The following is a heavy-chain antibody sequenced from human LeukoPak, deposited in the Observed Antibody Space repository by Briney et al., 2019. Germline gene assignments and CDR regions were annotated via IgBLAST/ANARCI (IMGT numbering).Heavy chain of an antibody. CDR3: ARYSYGPALDY. CDR2: IYHSGST. CDR1: GYSISSGYY. J-gene: IGHJ4*02. V-gene: IGHV4-38-2*02. Sequence: PSETLSLTCTVSGYSISSGYYWGWIRQPPGKGLEWIGSIYHSGSTYYNPSLKSRVTISVDTSKNQFSLKLSSVTAADTAVYYCARYSYGPALDYGGQGTLVTVSS. D-gene: IGHD5-18*01.